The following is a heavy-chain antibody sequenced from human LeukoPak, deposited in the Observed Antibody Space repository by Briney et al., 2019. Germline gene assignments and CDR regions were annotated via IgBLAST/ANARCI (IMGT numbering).Heavy chain of an antibody. CDR3: ARDLQQWLANTDY. D-gene: IGHD6-19*01. J-gene: IGHJ4*02. CDR2: INPNSGGT. Sequence: ASVKVSCKASGYTFTGYYMHWVRQAPGQGLEWMGWINPNSGGTNYAQKFQGRVTMTRDTSISTAYMELSRLRSGDTAVYYCARDLQQWLANTDYWGQGTLVTVSS. V-gene: IGHV1-2*02. CDR1: GYTFTGYY.